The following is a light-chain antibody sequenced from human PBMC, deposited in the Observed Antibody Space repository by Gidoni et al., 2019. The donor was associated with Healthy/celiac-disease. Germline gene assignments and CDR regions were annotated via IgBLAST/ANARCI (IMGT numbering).Light chain of an antibody. CDR3: SAYAGSNNLV. CDR1: SSDIGGYNY. V-gene: IGLV2-8*01. J-gene: IGLJ2*01. CDR2: EVS. Sequence: QSARTQPPSASGSPGQSVTVSCTGTSSDIGGYNYVSWYQQHPGKAPKLFIYEVSKRPSGVPDRFSGSKSGNTASLTVSELQAEDDADYYSSAYAGSNNLVFGGGTKLTVL.